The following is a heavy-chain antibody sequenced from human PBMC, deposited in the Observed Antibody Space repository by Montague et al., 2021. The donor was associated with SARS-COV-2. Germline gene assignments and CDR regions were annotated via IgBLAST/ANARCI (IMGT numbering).Heavy chain of an antibody. CDR3: ARGGRQWLVIDPRYYFDY. D-gene: IGHD6-19*01. Sequence: FTCAVYGGSFGGYHWSWIRQPPGKGLEWIGEINHSGSTNYNPSLKSRVTISVDTSKNQFSLKLSSVTAADTAVYYCARGGRQWLVIDPRYYFDYWGQGTLVTVSS. CDR2: INHSGST. J-gene: IGHJ4*01. V-gene: IGHV4-34*01. CDR1: GGSFGGYH.